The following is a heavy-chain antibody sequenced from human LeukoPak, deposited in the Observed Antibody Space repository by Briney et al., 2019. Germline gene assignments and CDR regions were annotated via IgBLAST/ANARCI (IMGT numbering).Heavy chain of an antibody. D-gene: IGHD6-13*01. CDR2: ISYDGSNK. CDR1: GFTFSSYA. Sequence: GGSLRLSCAASGFTFSSYAMHWVRQAPGKGLEWVAVISYDGSNKYYADSVKGRFTISRDNSKNTLYLQMNSLRAEDTAVYYCARDWVPGIAAAGNDAFDIWGQGTMVTVSS. V-gene: IGHV3-30-3*01. J-gene: IGHJ3*02. CDR3: ARDWVPGIAAAGNDAFDI.